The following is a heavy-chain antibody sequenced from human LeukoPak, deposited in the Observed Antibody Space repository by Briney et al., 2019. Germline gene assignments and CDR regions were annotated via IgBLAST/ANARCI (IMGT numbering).Heavy chain of an antibody. Sequence: PGGSLRLSCAASGFSVSSIYMNWVRQAPGKSLEWVSAIYSDGSIYYADSEEGRFTISRDNSKNTLYLQMNTLRAEDTAVYHCARGGGSETSGGTGFFDLWGRGTLVTVSS. V-gene: IGHV3-53*01. D-gene: IGHD3/OR15-3a*01. CDR2: IYSDGSI. CDR3: ARGGGSETSGGTGFFDL. CDR1: GFSVSSIY. J-gene: IGHJ2*01.